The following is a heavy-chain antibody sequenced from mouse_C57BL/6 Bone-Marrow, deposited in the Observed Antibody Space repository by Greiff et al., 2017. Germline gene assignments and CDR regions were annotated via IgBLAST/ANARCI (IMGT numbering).Heavy chain of an antibody. Sequence: QVQLQQPGAELVKPGASVKMSCKASGYTFTSYWITWVKQRPGQGLEWIGDIYPGSGSTNYNEKFKSKATLTVDTSSSPAYMQLSSLTSEDSAVYYCARMGGVRLYYFDYWGQGTTLTVSS. CDR2: IYPGSGST. V-gene: IGHV1-55*01. CDR1: GYTFTSYW. D-gene: IGHD1-1*01. CDR3: ARMGGVRLYYFDY. J-gene: IGHJ2*01.